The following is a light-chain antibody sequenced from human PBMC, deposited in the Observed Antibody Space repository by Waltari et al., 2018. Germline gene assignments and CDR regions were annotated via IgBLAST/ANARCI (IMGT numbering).Light chain of an antibody. J-gene: IGKJ1*01. CDR2: DAS. CDR1: QSVDDY. CDR3: QQRRNWPPT. Sequence: VLTQSPATLSLSPGERATLSCRSSQSVDDYMAWYQQKPGPSPRLLIHDASNRATGIPIRFSGSGFGTDFTLTISSLEPDDFAHYYCQQRRNWPPTFGQGTKVEIK. V-gene: IGKV3-11*01.